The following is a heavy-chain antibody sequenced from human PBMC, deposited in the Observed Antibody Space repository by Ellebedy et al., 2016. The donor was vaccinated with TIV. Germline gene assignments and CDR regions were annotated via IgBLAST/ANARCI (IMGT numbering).Heavy chain of an antibody. J-gene: IGHJ3*02. CDR1: GFTFSSYW. CDR2: INSDGSST. V-gene: IGHV3-74*01. CDR3: ASWGYSGSYSLLDAFDI. Sequence: GESLKISCAASGFTFSSYWMHWVRQAPGKGLVWVSRINSDGSSTSYADSVKGRFTISRDNAKNTLYLQMNSLRAEDTAVYYCASWGYSGSYSLLDAFDIWGQGTMVTVSS. D-gene: IGHD1-26*01.